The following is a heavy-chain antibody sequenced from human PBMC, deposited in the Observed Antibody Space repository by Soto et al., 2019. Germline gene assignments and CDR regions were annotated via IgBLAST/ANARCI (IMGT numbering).Heavy chain of an antibody. J-gene: IGHJ6*02. CDR3: ARDALSSSWYYYYGMDV. CDR2: IKQDGSEK. Sequence: GGSLRLSCAASGFTFSSYWMSWVRQAPGKGLEWVANIKQDGSEKYYVDPVKGRFTISRDNAKNSLYLQMNSLRAEDTAVYYCARDALSSSWYYYYGMDVWGQGTTVTVSS. CDR1: GFTFSSYW. D-gene: IGHD6-13*01. V-gene: IGHV3-7*03.